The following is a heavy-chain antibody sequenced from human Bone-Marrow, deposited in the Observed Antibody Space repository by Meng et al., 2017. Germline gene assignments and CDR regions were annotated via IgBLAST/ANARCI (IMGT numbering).Heavy chain of an antibody. CDR2: ICPGDSNT. J-gene: IGHJ1*01. CDR3: ARRLAVDGTCEY. Sequence: GESLMISCTGSGYSCTSYWIGWVRQMPGKGLECRGIICPGDSNTRYSTSFQGQVSISADKTISTAYLQWSSLKAADTAMYYCARRLAVDGTCEYWGQGTLVTVSS. D-gene: IGHD6-19*01. CDR1: GYSCTSYW. V-gene: IGHV5-51*01.